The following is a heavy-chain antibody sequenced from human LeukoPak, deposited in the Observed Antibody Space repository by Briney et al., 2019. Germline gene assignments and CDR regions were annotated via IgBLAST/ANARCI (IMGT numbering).Heavy chain of an antibody. V-gene: IGHV3-21*01. D-gene: IGHD3-10*01. CDR3: ARLSEMFRGPQVIYYFDY. CDR1: GFIFSSYS. Sequence: GGSLRLSCAASGFIFSSYSMNWVRQAPGKGLEWVSSISSSSTYIYYADSVKGRFTISRDNAKNSLYLQMNSLRAEDTAEYYCARLSEMFRGPQVIYYFDYWGQGTLVTVSS. J-gene: IGHJ4*02. CDR2: ISSSSTYI.